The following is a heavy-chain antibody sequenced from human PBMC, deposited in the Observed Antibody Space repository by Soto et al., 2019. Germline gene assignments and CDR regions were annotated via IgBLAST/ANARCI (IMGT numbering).Heavy chain of an antibody. CDR1: GCTFSSYA. J-gene: IGHJ5*02. D-gene: IGHD6-13*01. Sequence: EVQLLESGGGLVQPGGSLRLSCTGSGCTFSSYAMNWVRQAPGKGLECVSTISGSGGTTYYAYSVKGRFTISRDKSKNTLYLQVSSLRAEDTAVYYCSKNGLEAAMYIWFDPWGQGPLVTVSS. CDR2: ISGSGGTT. V-gene: IGHV3-23*01. CDR3: SKNGLEAAMYIWFDP.